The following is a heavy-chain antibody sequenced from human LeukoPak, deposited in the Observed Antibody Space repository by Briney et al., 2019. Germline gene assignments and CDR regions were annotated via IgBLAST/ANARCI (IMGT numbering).Heavy chain of an antibody. J-gene: IGHJ4*02. D-gene: IGHD6-19*01. CDR1: GGSFSGHY. CDR3: ARESVAGTNYFDY. CDR2: INHSGST. V-gene: IGHV4-34*01. Sequence: SETLSLTCAVYGGSFSGHYWSWIRQPPGKGLEWIGEINHSGSTNYNPSLKSRVTISVDTSKNQFSLKLSSVTAADTAVYYCARESVAGTNYFDYWGQGTLVTVSS.